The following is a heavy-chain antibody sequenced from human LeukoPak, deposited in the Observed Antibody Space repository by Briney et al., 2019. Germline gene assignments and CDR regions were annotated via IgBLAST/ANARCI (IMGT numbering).Heavy chain of an antibody. CDR3: ARDFQPRHCSSSSCSPA. Sequence: LGGSLRLSCAASGFTFRNYWMSWVRQAPGEGLEWVANIRPDGSQKYYVDSARGRFTISRDDAKSSLYLQMSSLRLEDTATYYCARDFQPRHCSSSSCSPAWGQGTTVTVSS. CDR1: GFTFRNYW. V-gene: IGHV3-7*03. J-gene: IGHJ6*02. D-gene: IGHD2-2*01. CDR2: IRPDGSQK.